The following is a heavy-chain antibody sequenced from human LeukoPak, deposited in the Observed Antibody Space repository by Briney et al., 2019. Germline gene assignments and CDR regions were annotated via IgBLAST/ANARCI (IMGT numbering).Heavy chain of an antibody. CDR1: GYTFTSYA. CDR2: INTNTGNP. V-gene: IGHV7-4-1*02. Sequence: ASVKVSCKASGYTFTSYAMNWVRQAPGQGLEWMGWINTNTGNPTYAQGFTGRFVFSLDTSVSTAYLQISSLKAEDTAVYYCARGISSAPWNWFDPWGQGTLVTVSS. D-gene: IGHD3-22*01. CDR3: ARGISSAPWNWFDP. J-gene: IGHJ5*02.